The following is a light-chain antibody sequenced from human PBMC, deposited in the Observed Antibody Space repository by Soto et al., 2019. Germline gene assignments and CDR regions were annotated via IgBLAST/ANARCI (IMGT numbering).Light chain of an antibody. J-gene: IGKJ4*01. CDR3: QQRSNWPLT. V-gene: IGKV3-11*01. CDR2: DAS. Sequence: EIVLTQSPATLSLSPGERATLSCRASQSVSSYLGWYQQKPGQAPRLLIYDASKRATGSPARFSGSGSGTEFTLTISSLEPEDFAVYYCQQRSNWPLTFGGGTKVEIK. CDR1: QSVSSY.